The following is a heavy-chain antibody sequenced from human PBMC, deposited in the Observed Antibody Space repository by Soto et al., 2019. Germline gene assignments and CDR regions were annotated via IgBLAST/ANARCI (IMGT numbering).Heavy chain of an antibody. CDR1: GFTFSSYA. CDR3: AKRAWGTFYFDY. Sequence: EVQLLESGGGLVQPGGSLRLSCAASGFTFSSYAMSWVRQAPGKGLEWVSVSSGSGDSTYYADSVKGRFTISRDNSKDTLYLQMNSLRAEDTAVYYCAKRAWGTFYFDYWGPGTLVTVSS. V-gene: IGHV3-23*01. CDR2: SSGSGDST. D-gene: IGHD3-16*01. J-gene: IGHJ4*02.